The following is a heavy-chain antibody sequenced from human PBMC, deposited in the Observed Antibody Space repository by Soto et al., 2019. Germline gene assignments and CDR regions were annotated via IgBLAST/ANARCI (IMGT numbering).Heavy chain of an antibody. V-gene: IGHV5-51*01. CDR1: GYSFTSYW. CDR3: ARYSIAVASEAMEYYYGMDV. J-gene: IGHJ6*02. D-gene: IGHD6-19*01. CDR2: IYPGDSDT. Sequence: GESLKISCKGSGYSFTSYWIGWVRQMPGKGLEWMGIIYPGDSDTRYSPSFQGQVTISADNSISTAYLQWSSLKASDTAMYYCARYSIAVASEAMEYYYGMDVWGQGTTVTVSS.